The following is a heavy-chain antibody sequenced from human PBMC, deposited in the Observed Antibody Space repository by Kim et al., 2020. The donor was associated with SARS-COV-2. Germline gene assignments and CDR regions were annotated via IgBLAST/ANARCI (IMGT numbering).Heavy chain of an antibody. J-gene: IGHJ4*02. CDR1: GYAFTSYG. Sequence: ASVKVSCKAYGYAFTSYGFNWVRQAPGQGLEWMGWISASNGDTNYAEKFQGRVTMTTDTSTSTAYMELRSLRSDDTAFYYCARGLSGSFSADHWGQGTLFTVSS. D-gene: IGHD1-26*01. V-gene: IGHV1-18*04. CDR3: ARGLSGSFSADH. CDR2: ISASNGDT.